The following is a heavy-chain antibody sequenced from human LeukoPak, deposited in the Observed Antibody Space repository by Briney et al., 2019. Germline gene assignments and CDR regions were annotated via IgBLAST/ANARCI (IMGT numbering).Heavy chain of an antibody. V-gene: IGHV3-30*18. CDR2: ISYDGSNK. CDR3: AKVGQWLARNYYYYYYMDV. J-gene: IGHJ6*03. CDR1: GFTFSSYG. D-gene: IGHD6-19*01. Sequence: GGSLRLSCAASGFTFSSYGMHWVRQAPGKGLEWVAVISYDGSNKYYADSVKGRFTISRDNSKNTLYLQMNSLRAEDTAVYYCAKVGQWLARNYYYYYYMDVWGKGTTVTVSS.